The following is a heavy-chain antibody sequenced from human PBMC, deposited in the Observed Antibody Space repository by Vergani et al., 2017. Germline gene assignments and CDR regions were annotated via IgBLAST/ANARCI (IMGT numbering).Heavy chain of an antibody. CDR2: INHSGST. J-gene: IGHJ5*02. CDR1: GGSFSGYY. V-gene: IGHV4-34*01. Sequence: QVQLQESGAGLLKPSETLSLTCAVYGGSFSGYYWSWIRQPPGKGLEWIGEINHSGSTNYNPSLKSRVTISVDTSKNQFSLKLSSVTAADTAVYYCARGVIYYGSGSYYNWFDPWGQGTLVTVSS. D-gene: IGHD3-10*01. CDR3: ARGVIYYGSGSYYNWFDP.